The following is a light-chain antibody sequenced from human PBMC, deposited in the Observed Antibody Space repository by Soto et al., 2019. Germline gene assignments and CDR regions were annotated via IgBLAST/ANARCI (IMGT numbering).Light chain of an antibody. CDR1: SSDVGGYNY. V-gene: IGLV2-8*01. Sequence: QSVLTQPPSASGSPGQSVTISCTGTSSDVGGYNYVSWYQQHPGKAPKLMIYEVSKRTSGVPDRFSGSKSGNTASLTVSGLQADDEADYYCNSYAGSNNWVFGGGTKLTVL. CDR2: EVS. J-gene: IGLJ3*02. CDR3: NSYAGSNNWV.